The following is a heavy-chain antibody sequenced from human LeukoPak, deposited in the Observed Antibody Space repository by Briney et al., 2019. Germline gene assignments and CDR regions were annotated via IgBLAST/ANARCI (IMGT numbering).Heavy chain of an antibody. Sequence: GGSLRLSCTVSGLIFNDYAMHWVWQVPGKGLEWVSGISWNSGSIGYADSVKGRFTISRDNAKNSLYLQMSSLTTDDTALYYCAKGGYGSGSPDFDYWGQGTLVTVSS. V-gene: IGHV3-9*01. CDR2: ISWNSGSI. CDR3: AKGGYGSGSPDFDY. J-gene: IGHJ4*02. D-gene: IGHD3-10*01. CDR1: GLIFNDYA.